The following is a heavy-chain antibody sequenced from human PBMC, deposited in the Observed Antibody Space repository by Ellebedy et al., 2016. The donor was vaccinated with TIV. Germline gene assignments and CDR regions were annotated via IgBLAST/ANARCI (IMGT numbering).Heavy chain of an antibody. D-gene: IGHD2-21*02. J-gene: IGHJ3*02. Sequence: SETLSLTXTVSGGSISSYYWSWIRQPPGKGLEWIGYIYYSGSTYYNPSLKSRVTISVDTSKNQFSLKLSSVTAADTAVYYCARALHIVVVTANVGADAFDIWGQGTMVTVSS. V-gene: IGHV4-59*12. CDR3: ARALHIVVVTANVGADAFDI. CDR2: IYYSGST. CDR1: GGSISSYY.